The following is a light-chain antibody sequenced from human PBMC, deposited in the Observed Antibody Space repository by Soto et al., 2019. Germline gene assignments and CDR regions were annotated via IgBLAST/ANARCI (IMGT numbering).Light chain of an antibody. J-gene: IGKJ1*01. V-gene: IGKV1-39*01. Sequence: DIQMTQSPSSLSASVGDELTITWRASQTIMTYLNWYQLKPGKPPRLLIYAASRLQSGVPSRFSGSGSGTDFTLTISSLQPEDFATYSCQQSYNSPQTFGQGTKVDI. CDR2: AAS. CDR3: QQSYNSPQT. CDR1: QTIMTY.